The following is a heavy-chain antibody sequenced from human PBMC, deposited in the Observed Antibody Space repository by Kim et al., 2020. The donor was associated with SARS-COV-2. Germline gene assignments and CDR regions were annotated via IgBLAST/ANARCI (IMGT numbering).Heavy chain of an antibody. CDR1: GFNFRNYA. Sequence: GGSLRLSCTASGFNFRNYAMHWVRQAPGKGLEWVAAIWAHGSNKTYADSVKGRFLISRDNSKKTLYLQMNSLGVEDTAVYYCARVPGTRGGFDHWGQGTLVTVSS. CDR3: ARVPGTRGGFDH. D-gene: IGHD3-10*01. CDR2: IWAHGSNK. V-gene: IGHV3-33*08. J-gene: IGHJ5*02.